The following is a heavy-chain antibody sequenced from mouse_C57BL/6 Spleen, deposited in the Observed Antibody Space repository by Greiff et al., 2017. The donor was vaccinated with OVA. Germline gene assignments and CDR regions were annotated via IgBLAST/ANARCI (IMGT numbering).Heavy chain of an antibody. CDR2: INPYNGDT. D-gene: IGHD2-10*01. V-gene: IGHV1-20*01. CDR1: GYSFTGYF. J-gene: IGHJ1*03. Sequence: EVQLQQSGPELVKPGDSVKISCKASGYSFTGYFMNWVMQSHGKSLEWIGRINPYNGDTFYNQKFKGKATLTVDKSSSTAHMELRSLTSEDSAVYYSESPYYGNGYGDVDVWGTGTTVTVSA. CDR3: ESPYYGNGYGDVDV.